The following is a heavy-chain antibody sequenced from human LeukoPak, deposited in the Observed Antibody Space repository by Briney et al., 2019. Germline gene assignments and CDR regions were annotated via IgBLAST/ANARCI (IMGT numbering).Heavy chain of an antibody. CDR2: IYYSGST. CDR3: ARRFTTTDAFDI. D-gene: IGHD1-1*01. J-gene: IGHJ3*02. V-gene: IGHV4-59*08. CDR1: GGSISSYY. Sequence: SETQSLTFTVSGGSISSYYWSWIRQPPGKGLEWIGYIYYSGSTYYNPSLKSRVTISVDTSKNQFSLKLSSVTAADTAVYYCARRFTTTDAFDIWGQGTMVTVSS.